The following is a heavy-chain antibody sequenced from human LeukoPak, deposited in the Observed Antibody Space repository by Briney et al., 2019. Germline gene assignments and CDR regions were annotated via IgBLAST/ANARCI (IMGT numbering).Heavy chain of an antibody. CDR2: IYYSGST. Sequence: SETLSLTCTVSGGSINSGGYYWTWIRQHPGKGLEWIGYIYYSGSTSYNPSLKSRVAKSIDTSKNHSSLKLSSVTAADTAVYYCTRGPTSGWAYYFDYWGQGTLVTDSS. V-gene: IGHV4-31*03. CDR1: GGSINSGGYY. J-gene: IGHJ4*02. D-gene: IGHD6-19*01. CDR3: TRGPTSGWAYYFDY.